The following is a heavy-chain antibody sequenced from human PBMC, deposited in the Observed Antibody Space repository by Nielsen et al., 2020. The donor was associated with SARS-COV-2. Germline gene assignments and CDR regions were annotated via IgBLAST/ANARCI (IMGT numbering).Heavy chain of an antibody. CDR3: VRIDMATISVDY. Sequence: SETLSLTCSVSGDSMNTYYWSWIRQPPGKGLEWIGSISHIGTTNYNPSLRSRVTISVDTSKNQFSLKLSSVTAADTAVYYCVRIDMATISVDYWGRGTLVTVSS. D-gene: IGHD5-24*01. CDR1: GDSMNTYY. V-gene: IGHV4-59*01. CDR2: ISHIGTT. J-gene: IGHJ4*02.